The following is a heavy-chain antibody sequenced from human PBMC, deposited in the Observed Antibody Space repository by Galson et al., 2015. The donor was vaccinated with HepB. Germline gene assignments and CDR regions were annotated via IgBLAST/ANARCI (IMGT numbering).Heavy chain of an antibody. CDR1: GFTFDDYA. CDR2: ISWNSGSI. V-gene: IGHV3-9*01. D-gene: IGHD5-18*01. Sequence: SLRLSCAASGFTFDDYAMHWVRQTPGKGLEWVSGISWNSGSIGYADSVKGRFTISRDNAKNSLYLQMNSLRAEDTALYYCTKDRWDTAMDSIFDYWGQGTLVTVSS. CDR3: TKDRWDTAMDSIFDY. J-gene: IGHJ4*02.